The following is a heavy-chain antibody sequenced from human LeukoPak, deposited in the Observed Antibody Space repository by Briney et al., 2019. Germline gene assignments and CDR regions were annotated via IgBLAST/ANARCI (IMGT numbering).Heavy chain of an antibody. CDR3: ASAVAGDYYYMDV. J-gene: IGHJ6*03. D-gene: IGHD6-19*01. V-gene: IGHV1-69*05. CDR1: GGTFRNYA. CDR2: VIPILGTA. Sequence: SVKVSCKASGGTFRNYAVSWVRQAPGQGLEWMGAVIPILGTAKYAQKFQGRVTITTDESTTTAYMELSSLTSEDMAVYYCASAVAGDYYYMDVWGKGTTVTVSS.